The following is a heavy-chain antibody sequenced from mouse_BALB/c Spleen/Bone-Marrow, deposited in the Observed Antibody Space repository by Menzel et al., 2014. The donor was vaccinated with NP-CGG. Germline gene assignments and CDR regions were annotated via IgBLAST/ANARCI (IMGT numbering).Heavy chain of an antibody. CDR1: GDSISSGY. V-gene: IGHV3-8*02. Sequence: EVKLMESGPSLVKPSQTLSLTCSVTGDSISSGYWNWIRKFPGNKLEYMGYISYNGSTYYNPSLKSRISITRDTSKNQYYLQLNSVTTEDTATYHCARGRAMGFAYWGQETLVTVSA. D-gene: IGHD1-1*02. J-gene: IGHJ3*01. CDR2: ISYNGST. CDR3: ARGRAMGFAY.